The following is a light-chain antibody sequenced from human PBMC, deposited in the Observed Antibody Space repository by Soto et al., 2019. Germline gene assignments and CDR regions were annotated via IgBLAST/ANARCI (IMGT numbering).Light chain of an antibody. V-gene: IGKV3-20*01. CDR2: GAS. CDR1: QSLTSSY. CDR3: QQNLRSPRT. J-gene: IGKJ1*01. Sequence: EIVLTQSPGTLSLSPGERATLSCRASQSLTSSYLAWYQQKPGQAPRLLIYGASSRANGIPDRFSGSGSGTDFTLTISRLEPEDFAVYYCQQNLRSPRTFGQGTRVEIK.